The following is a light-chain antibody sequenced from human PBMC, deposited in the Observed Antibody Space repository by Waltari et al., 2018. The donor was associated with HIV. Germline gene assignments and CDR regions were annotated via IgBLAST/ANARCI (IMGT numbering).Light chain of an antibody. J-gene: IGLJ3*02. V-gene: IGLV2-11*01. CDR1: SSDVGGYNS. CDR2: DVT. CDR3: CSYAGNYPVL. Sequence: QSALTQPRSVSGSPGQSVTISCTGTSSDVGGYNSVAWYQHNPGKAPKFIISDVTRRPSGVPDRFSVSKSGNTASLTISGLQAEDEADYYCCSYAGNYPVLFGGGTKLTVL.